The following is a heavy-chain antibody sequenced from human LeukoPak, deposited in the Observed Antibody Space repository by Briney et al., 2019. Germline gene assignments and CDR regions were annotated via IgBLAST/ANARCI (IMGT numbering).Heavy chain of an antibody. V-gene: IGHV3-23*01. J-gene: IGHJ3*02. CDR2: ISAGGGST. CDR3: AKDEQWELLGAAFDI. Sequence: PGGSLRLSCAASGFTFSNYATNGVRQAPGKGLEWVSAISAGGGSTYYADSVKGRFTISRDNSKNTLYLQMNSLRAEDTAVYYCAKDEQWELLGAAFDIWGQGTMVTVSS. CDR1: GFTFSNYA. D-gene: IGHD1-26*01.